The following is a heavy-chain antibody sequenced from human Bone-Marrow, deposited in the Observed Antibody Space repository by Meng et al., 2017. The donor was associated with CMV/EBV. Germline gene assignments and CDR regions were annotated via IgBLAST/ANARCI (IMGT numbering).Heavy chain of an antibody. CDR2: IKEDGSEK. V-gene: IGHV3-7*03. J-gene: IGHJ4*02. CDR3: TRDVVILGGTSGFDY. Sequence: SGFIFRNFCVTWVLQAPGKGLEWVATIKEDGSEKYYVDSVKGRFTISRDNAKNSLYLQMNSLRAEDTAVYYCTRDVVILGGTSGFDYWGQGTLVTVSS. CDR1: GFIFRNFC. D-gene: IGHD1-26*01.